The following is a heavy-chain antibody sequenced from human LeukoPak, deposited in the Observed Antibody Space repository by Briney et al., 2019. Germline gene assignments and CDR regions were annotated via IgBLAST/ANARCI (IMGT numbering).Heavy chain of an antibody. CDR2: IRSKANSYAT. V-gene: IGHV3-73*01. J-gene: IGHJ4*02. CDR3: TRHGNEKLVDY. CDR1: GFTFSGSA. D-gene: IGHD1-1*01. Sequence: GGSLRLSYAASGFTFSGSAMHWARQASGKGLEWVGRIRSKANSYATAYAASVKGRFTISRDDSKNTAYLQMNSLKTEETAVYYCTRHGNEKLVDYWGQGTLVTVSS.